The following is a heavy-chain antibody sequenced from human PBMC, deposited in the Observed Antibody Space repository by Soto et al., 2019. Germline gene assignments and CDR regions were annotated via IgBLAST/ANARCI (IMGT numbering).Heavy chain of an antibody. CDR2: IFPTGST. Sequence: QVQLQESGPGLVKPSGTLSLTCAVSGGSISSSNWWSWVRQPPGKGLEWIGEIFPTGSTNYNPSLQSRVTISVDMAQNHFSLRLSSVTAADTAVYYCARDEGHCSISSCCALAYWGQGILVTVSS. D-gene: IGHD2-2*01. J-gene: IGHJ4*02. CDR1: GGSISSSNW. CDR3: ARDEGHCSISSCCALAY. V-gene: IGHV4-4*02.